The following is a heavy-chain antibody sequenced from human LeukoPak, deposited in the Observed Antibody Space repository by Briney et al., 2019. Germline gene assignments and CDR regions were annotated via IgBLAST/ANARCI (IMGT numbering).Heavy chain of an antibody. D-gene: IGHD5-18*01. V-gene: IGHV4-39*07. J-gene: IGHJ4*02. CDR3: ARVGAEDTAMAYFDY. Sequence: SESLSLTCTVATGSLGTGNSYWGWVRQPPGRGLEWSGHIFYSGSTYYSPPLKSRVTISLDTSRNQFSLQLNSVTPEGTAVYYCARVGAEDTAMAYFDYWGQGTLVTVSS. CDR2: IFYSGST. CDR1: TGSLGTGNSY.